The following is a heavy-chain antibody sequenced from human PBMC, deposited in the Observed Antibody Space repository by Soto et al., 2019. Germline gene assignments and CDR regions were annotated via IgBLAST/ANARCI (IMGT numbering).Heavy chain of an antibody. CDR2: IWYDGSNK. J-gene: IGHJ3*02. CDR1: GFTFSSYG. Sequence: QVQLVESGGGVVQPGRYLRLSCEASGFTFSSYGMHWVRQAPGKGLEWVAVIWYDGSNKYYADSVKGRFTISRDNSKNTLYLQMNSLRAEDTAVYYCAFPDSGAFDIWGQGTMVTVSS. V-gene: IGHV3-33*01. CDR3: AFPDSGAFDI. D-gene: IGHD2-21*01.